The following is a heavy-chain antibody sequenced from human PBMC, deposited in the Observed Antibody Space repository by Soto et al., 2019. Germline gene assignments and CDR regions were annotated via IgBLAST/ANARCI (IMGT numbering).Heavy chain of an antibody. CDR2: ISYDGNYI. CDR1: GFTFSTYG. J-gene: IGHJ6*02. D-gene: IGHD5-12*01. CDR3: ARGSKAGDGYNSVDYYYYGMDV. V-gene: IGHV3-30*03. Sequence: GGSLRLSCAVSGFTFSTYGMHWVRQAPGKGLEWVAVISYDGNYIYYADSVKGRFTISRDNSKYALYLQMNSLRGEDTAVYYCARGSKAGDGYNSVDYYYYGMDVWGQGTTVTVSS.